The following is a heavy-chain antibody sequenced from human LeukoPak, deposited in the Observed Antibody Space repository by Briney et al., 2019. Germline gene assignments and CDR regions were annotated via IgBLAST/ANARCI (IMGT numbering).Heavy chain of an antibody. CDR3: ARDYVWGSYRLFAFDI. J-gene: IGHJ3*02. Sequence: GGSLRLXCAASGFTFSSYSMNWVRQAPGKGLEWVSSISSSSSYIYYADSVKGRFTISRDNAKNSLYLQMNSLRAEDTAVYYCARDYVWGSYRLFAFDIWGQGTMVTVSS. CDR1: GFTFSSYS. D-gene: IGHD3-16*02. V-gene: IGHV3-21*01. CDR2: ISSSSSYI.